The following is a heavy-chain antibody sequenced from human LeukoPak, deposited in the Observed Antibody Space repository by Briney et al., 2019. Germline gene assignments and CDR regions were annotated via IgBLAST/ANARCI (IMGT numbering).Heavy chain of an antibody. D-gene: IGHD3-10*01. CDR3: ASVPGETKKRAIDY. CDR2: IRYDGSNK. J-gene: IGHJ4*02. CDR1: GFTFSSYG. Sequence: AGGSLRLSCAASGFTFSSYGMHWVRQAPGKGLEWVAFIRYDGSNKYYADSVKGRFTISRDNAKNSVDLQMNSLRAEDTAVYYCASVPGETKKRAIDYWGQGTLVTVSS. V-gene: IGHV3-30*02.